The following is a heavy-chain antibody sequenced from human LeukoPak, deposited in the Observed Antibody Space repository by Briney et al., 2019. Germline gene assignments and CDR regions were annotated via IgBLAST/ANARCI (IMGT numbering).Heavy chain of an antibody. V-gene: IGHV3-21*01. D-gene: IGHD6-19*01. J-gene: IGHJ4*02. CDR1: GFTFSSYS. CDR3: ARGRVVVAVSDY. Sequence: GGSLRLSCAASGFTFSSYSMNWVRQAPGKGLEWVSSISSSSSYMYYADSVKGRFTISRDNAKNSLYVQMNSLRAEDTAVYYCARGRVVVAVSDYWGQGTLVTVSS. CDR2: ISSSSSYM.